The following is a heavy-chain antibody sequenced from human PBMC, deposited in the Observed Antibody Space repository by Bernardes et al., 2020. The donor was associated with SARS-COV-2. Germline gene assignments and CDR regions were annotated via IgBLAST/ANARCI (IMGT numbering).Heavy chain of an antibody. V-gene: IGHV3-74*01. J-gene: IGHJ5*02. CDR1: GFTFSSYW. CDR3: ARATEGYNWFDP. Sequence: GGSLRLSCAASGFTFSSYWMHWVRQAPGKGLVWVSRINSDGSSTSYADSVKGRFTISRDNSKNTLYLQMNSLRAEDTAVYYCARATEGYNWFDPWGQGTLVTVSS. CDR2: INSDGSST.